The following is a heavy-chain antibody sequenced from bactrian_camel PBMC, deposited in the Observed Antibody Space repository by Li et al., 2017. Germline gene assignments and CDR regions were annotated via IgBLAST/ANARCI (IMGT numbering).Heavy chain of an antibody. CDR2: INTRGDYP. CDR3: VPCTTWAEYNY. D-gene: IGHD1*01. Sequence: DVQLVESGGGLVQPGGSLRLSCVASGFTFSSFAMSWVRQGSGRGLEWVEGINTRGDYPYYANSVKGRFTMSRDNAQNTAYLQLNSLKTEDMAKYYCVPCTTWAEYNYWGQGTQVTVS. CDR1: GFTFSSFA. V-gene: IGHV3S40*01. J-gene: IGHJ4*01.